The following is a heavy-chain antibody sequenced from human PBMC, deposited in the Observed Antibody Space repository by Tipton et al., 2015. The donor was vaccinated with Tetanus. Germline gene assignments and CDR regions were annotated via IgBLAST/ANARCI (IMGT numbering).Heavy chain of an antibody. J-gene: IGHJ4*02. V-gene: IGHV3-74*01. Sequence: SLRLSCAASGFKFENFWMHWVRQSPEKGLEWLSRIDSSGTGTSLADSVKGRFTISRDNSKTTLYLQMDSLRAEDTAVYYCASFGYSGISAKHTFEFWGQGTHVTVSS. CDR1: GFKFENFW. D-gene: IGHD5-24*01. CDR2: IDSSGTGT. CDR3: ASFGYSGISAKHTFEF.